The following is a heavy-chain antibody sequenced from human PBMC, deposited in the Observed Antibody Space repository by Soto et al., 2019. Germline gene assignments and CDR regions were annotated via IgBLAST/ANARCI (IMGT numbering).Heavy chain of an antibody. J-gene: IGHJ4*02. V-gene: IGHV1-46*01. CDR1: GYIFTNHY. CDR3: ARADYYDSSGFYYDC. CDR2: INPSGVST. Sequence: QVQLVQSGAEVKKPGASVKVSCKASGYIFTNHYIHWVRQAHGQGLEWMGIINPSGVSTNYLQKFQGRITMTRDTSTSTVYMELSSLRSEDTAVYFCARADYYDSSGFYYDCWGQGSLVTVSS. D-gene: IGHD3-22*01.